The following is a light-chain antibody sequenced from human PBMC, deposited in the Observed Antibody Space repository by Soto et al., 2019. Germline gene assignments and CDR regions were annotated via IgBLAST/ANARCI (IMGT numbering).Light chain of an antibody. CDR1: QGISSY. CDR3: QQYDNVPLT. CDR2: AAS. Sequence: ALRMTQYPSSFSASTGDRVTITCRASQGISSYLAWYQQKPGKAPKLLIYAASTLQSGVPSRFSGSGSGTDFTLTISSLQPEYIETYYCQQYDNVPLTFGGGTKVDIK. J-gene: IGKJ4*01. V-gene: IGKV1-8*01.